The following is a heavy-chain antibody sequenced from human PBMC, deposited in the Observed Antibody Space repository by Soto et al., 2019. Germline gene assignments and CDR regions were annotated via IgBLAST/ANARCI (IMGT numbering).Heavy chain of an antibody. CDR1: GYTFSNYG. Sequence: QVQLVQSGGEVKRPGASVKVSCKTSGYTFSNYGITWVRQAPGQPLEWLGWISLYSDGTNYAQKFQGRVYMTTDTSTTTAYMEPRSLRSDDTAVYYCARVVPGAEAWFGPWGQGTLVTVSS. V-gene: IGHV1-18*01. CDR3: ARVVPGAEAWFGP. D-gene: IGHD2-2*01. J-gene: IGHJ5*02. CDR2: ISLYSDGT.